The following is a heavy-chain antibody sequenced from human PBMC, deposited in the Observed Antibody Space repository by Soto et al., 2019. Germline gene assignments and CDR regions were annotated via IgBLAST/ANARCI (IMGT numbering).Heavy chain of an antibody. CDR2: ISNNGAHT. Sequence: PGGSLRLSCAASGFTFSNYEMHWVRQAPGKGLEYVSGISNNGAHTDYAKSVKGRFTISRDNSENTLYLQMGSLRAEDMALYYCAKDQHVSVYSSSWYLHYYYGMDVWGQGTTVTVSS. CDR3: AKDQHVSVYSSSWYLHYYYGMDV. CDR1: GFTFSNYE. J-gene: IGHJ6*02. V-gene: IGHV3-64*01. D-gene: IGHD6-13*01.